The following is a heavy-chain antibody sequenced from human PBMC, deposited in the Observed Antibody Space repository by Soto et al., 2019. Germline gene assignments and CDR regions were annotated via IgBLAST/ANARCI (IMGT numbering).Heavy chain of an antibody. CDR3: ARAKQRYCSSTSCSRAEYNGFDP. V-gene: IGHV1-46*03. D-gene: IGHD2-2*01. J-gene: IGHJ5*02. Sequence: ASVKVSCKASGYTFTSYYMHWVRQAPGQGLEWMGIINPSGGSTSYAQKFQGRVTMTRDTSTSTVYMELSSLRSEDTAVYYCARAKQRYCSSTSCSRAEYNGFDPWGQGTLVTLSS. CDR2: INPSGGST. CDR1: GYTFTSYY.